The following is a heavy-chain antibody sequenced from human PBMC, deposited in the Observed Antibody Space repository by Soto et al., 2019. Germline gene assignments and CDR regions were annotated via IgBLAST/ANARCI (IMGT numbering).Heavy chain of an antibody. Sequence: LTLEQPNAALALSCTLSGVPVGTTGCGWGCGLRPPGKALEFLAVIYWNDDKRYSPSLRNRLTINKDASRNQVVLKMTDMDHVDTAVYYCARAGGSFQAARITFDYWGKGTLVTVSS. CDR3: ARAGGSFQAARITFDY. V-gene: IGHV2-5*01. CDR2: IYWNDDK. D-gene: IGHD6-6*01. CDR1: GVPVGTTGCG. J-gene: IGHJ4*02.